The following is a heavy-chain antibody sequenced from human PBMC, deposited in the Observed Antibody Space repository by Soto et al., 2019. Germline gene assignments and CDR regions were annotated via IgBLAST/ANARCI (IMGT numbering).Heavy chain of an antibody. V-gene: IGHV2-70*11. Sequence: SGPTLVNPTQTLTLTCTFSGFSLSTSGMCVSWIRQPPGKALEWLARIDWDDDKYYSTSLKTRLTISKDTSKNQAVLTMTNMDPVDTATYYCARVTMVRGVRLFDYWGQGTLVTVSS. CDR2: IDWDDDK. CDR1: GFSLSTSGMC. D-gene: IGHD3-10*01. J-gene: IGHJ4*02. CDR3: ARVTMVRGVRLFDY.